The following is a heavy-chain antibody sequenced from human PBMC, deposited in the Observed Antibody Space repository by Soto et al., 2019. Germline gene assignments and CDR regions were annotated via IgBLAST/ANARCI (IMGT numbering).Heavy chain of an antibody. Sequence: SVKVSFKASGGTFSSYAISWLRQAPGQGLEWMGGIIPIFGIANYARKFQGRVTITADKSTSTAYMELSSLRSEDTAVYYCARDLEAVAGRDFDYWGQGTLVTVSS. CDR1: GGTFSSYA. CDR2: IIPIFGIA. V-gene: IGHV1-69*10. CDR3: ARDLEAVAGRDFDY. J-gene: IGHJ4*02. D-gene: IGHD6-19*01.